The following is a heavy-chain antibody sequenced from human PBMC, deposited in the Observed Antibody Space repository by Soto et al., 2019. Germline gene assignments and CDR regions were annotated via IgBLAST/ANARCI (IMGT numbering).Heavy chain of an antibody. D-gene: IGHD6-6*01. CDR3: ARGRWNIAAPRNPGYYYGMDV. CDR1: GYTFTGYY. J-gene: IGHJ6*02. V-gene: IGHV1-2*04. Sequence: ASVKVSCKASGYTFTGYYMHWVRQAPGQGLEWMGWINPNSGGTNYAQKFQGWVTMTRDTSISTAYMELSRLRSDDTAVYYCARGRWNIAAPRNPGYYYGMDVWGQGTTVTVSS. CDR2: INPNSGGT.